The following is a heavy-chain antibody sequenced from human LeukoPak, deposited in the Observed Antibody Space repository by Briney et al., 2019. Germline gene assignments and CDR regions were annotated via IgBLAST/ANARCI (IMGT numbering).Heavy chain of an antibody. Sequence: SETLSLTCSVSGDSMTGYYWSWIRQPPGKGLEWIGYIYYTGTTNYNPSLKSRVTISVDTSKNQFSLRLTSVTAADTAVYFCARDFDGDYGARWGQGTLVSVSP. CDR3: ARDFDGDYGAR. CDR1: GDSMTGYY. D-gene: IGHD4-17*01. CDR2: IYYTGTT. V-gene: IGHV4-59*01. J-gene: IGHJ4*02.